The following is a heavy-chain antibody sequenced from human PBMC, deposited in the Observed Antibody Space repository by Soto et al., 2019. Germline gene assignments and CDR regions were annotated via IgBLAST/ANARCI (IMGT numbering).Heavy chain of an antibody. CDR3: SADHPHTAIGWPV. CDR1: GFDFGSFG. Sequence: SVKVSCKASGFDFGSFGIQFLRQTRGRGLEWIGWIVVASGRTNYARQLQGRVAFSRDMSSTTAYMDLYDLKSDDTAVYFCSADHPHTAIGWPVWGQGTTVTVSS. J-gene: IGHJ6*02. V-gene: IGHV1-58*02. CDR2: IVVASGRT.